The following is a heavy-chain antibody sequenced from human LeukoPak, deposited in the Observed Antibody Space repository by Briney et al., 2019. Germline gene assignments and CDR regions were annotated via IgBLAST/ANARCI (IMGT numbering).Heavy chain of an antibody. CDR1: GYTLTELS. D-gene: IGHD2-2*01. J-gene: IGHJ2*01. Sequence: VASVKVSCKVSGYTLTELSMHWVRQAPGKGLEWMGGFDPEDGETIYAQKFQGRVTMTEGTSTDTAYMELSSLRSEDTAVYYCATPGPCSSTSCYGYWYFDLWGRGTLVTVSS. CDR2: FDPEDGET. V-gene: IGHV1-24*01. CDR3: ATPGPCSSTSCYGYWYFDL.